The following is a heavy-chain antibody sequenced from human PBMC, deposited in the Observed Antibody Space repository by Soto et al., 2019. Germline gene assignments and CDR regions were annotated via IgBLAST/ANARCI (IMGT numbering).Heavy chain of an antibody. D-gene: IGHD5-12*01. Sequence: GGALRLSCAASGFTFCDYAIHWGLPAPGKGLEWVSGISWNSGSIGYADSVKGRFTISRDNAKNSLYLQMNSLRAEDTALYYCARREYSGYDLGFDYWGQGTLVTVSS. CDR3: ARREYSGYDLGFDY. V-gene: IGHV3-9*01. CDR1: GFTFCDYA. J-gene: IGHJ4*02. CDR2: ISWNSGSI.